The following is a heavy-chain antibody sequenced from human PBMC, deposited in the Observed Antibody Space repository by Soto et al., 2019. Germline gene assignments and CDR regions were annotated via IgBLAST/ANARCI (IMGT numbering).Heavy chain of an antibody. CDR2: IYYSGTT. J-gene: IGHJ4*02. D-gene: IGHD6-19*01. Sequence: TLSLTCTVSGGSISSGGYYWSWIRQHPGKGLEWIGYIYYSGTTYYNPSLKSRVTISVDTSKNQFSLKLTSVTAADTAVYYCARNVFGSATTSFDSWGQGTLVTVSS. CDR3: ARNVFGSATTSFDS. CDR1: GGSISSGGYY. V-gene: IGHV4-31*03.